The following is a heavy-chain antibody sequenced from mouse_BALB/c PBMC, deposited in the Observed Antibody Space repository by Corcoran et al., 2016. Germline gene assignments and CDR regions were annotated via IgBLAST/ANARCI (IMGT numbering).Heavy chain of an antibody. J-gene: IGHJ4*01. CDR1: GYTFTSYD. CDR2: IYPGNGRT. Sequence: QVKLQQSGPELVKPGALVKISCQASGYTFTSYDIHWVKQRPGQGLEWIGWIYPGNGRTKYNEKFKGKDTLTDDKSSSTAYMQLSSLTSENSAVYCCARLYPGIAMDYWGQGTSVTVSS. V-gene: IGHV1S56*01. CDR3: ARLYPGIAMDY.